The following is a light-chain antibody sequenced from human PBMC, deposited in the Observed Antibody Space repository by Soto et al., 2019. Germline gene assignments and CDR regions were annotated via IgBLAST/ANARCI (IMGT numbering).Light chain of an antibody. V-gene: IGLV2-14*01. CDR3: RSYKSTKVL. CDR1: SSDVGAYDF. CDR2: EIS. Sequence: QSALTQPASVSGSPGQSVTISCTGTSSDVGAYDFVSWYQQHPGKAPKVMIYEISDRPSGVSNRFSGSKSGNTASLTISGLQAEDEAHYYCRSYKSTKVLFGGGTKLTVL. J-gene: IGLJ2*01.